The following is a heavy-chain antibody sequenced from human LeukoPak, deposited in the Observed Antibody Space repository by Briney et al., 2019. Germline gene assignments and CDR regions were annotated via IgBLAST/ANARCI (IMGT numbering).Heavy chain of an antibody. Sequence: ASVEVSCKASGYTFTSHYMHWVRQAPGQGLEWMGIINPSGGSTSYAQKFQGRVTMTRDTSTSTVYMELSSLRSEDTAVYYCARVAPEGEDTAMGGYYFDYWGQGTLVTVSS. J-gene: IGHJ4*02. V-gene: IGHV1-46*01. CDR1: GYTFTSHY. CDR2: INPSGGST. CDR3: ARVAPEGEDTAMGGYYFDY. D-gene: IGHD5-18*01.